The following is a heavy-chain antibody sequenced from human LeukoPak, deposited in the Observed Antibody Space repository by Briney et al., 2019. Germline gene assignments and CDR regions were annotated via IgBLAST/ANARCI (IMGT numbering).Heavy chain of an antibody. J-gene: IGHJ4*02. CDR2: ISSSGDTI. V-gene: IGHV3-11*04. CDR3: ARDGGTRLKYSYGYGDY. D-gene: IGHD5-18*01. CDR1: GFTVSSNY. Sequence: PGGSLRLSCAASGFTVSSNYMSWVRQAPGKGLEWVSYISSSGDTIHYADSVKGRVTISRDNANNSLYLQMNSLRAEDTAVYYCARDGGTRLKYSYGYGDYWGQGTLVTVSS.